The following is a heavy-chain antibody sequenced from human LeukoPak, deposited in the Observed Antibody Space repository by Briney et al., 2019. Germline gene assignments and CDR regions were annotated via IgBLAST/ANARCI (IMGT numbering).Heavy chain of an antibody. V-gene: IGHV3-66*01. CDR2: IYSGGST. J-gene: IGHJ6*02. CDR3: ARDSVGATEYYYYGMDV. CDR1: GFTVSSNY. D-gene: IGHD1-26*01. Sequence: AGGSLRLSCAASGFTVSSNYMSWVRQAPGKGLEWVSVIYSGGSTYYADSVKGRFTISRDNSKNTLYLQMNSLRAEDTAVYYCARDSVGATEYYYYGMDVWGQGTTVTVSS.